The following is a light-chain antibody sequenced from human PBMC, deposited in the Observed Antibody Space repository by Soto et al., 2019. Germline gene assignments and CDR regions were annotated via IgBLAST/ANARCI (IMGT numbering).Light chain of an antibody. J-gene: IGKJ2*01. CDR3: QQGHSTPYT. CDR1: QSISTY. V-gene: IGKV1-39*01. CDR2: AAS. Sequence: DIQMTQSPSSLSASVGDRVTITCRASQSISTYLSWYQQKPGKAPNLLIYAASSLQSGVPSRFSGSGSGTDFTLTISSVQPEDFGTYYCQQGHSTPYTYGQGTNLEIK.